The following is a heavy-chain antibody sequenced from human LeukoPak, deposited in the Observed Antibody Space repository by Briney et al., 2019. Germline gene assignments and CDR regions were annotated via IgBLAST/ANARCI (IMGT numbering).Heavy chain of an antibody. CDR1: GYTFTSYG. J-gene: IGHJ5*02. Sequence: GASVKVSCTASGYTFTSYGISWVRQAPGQGLEWMGGISPIFGTANYAQKFQGRVTITADESTSTAYMELSSLRSEDTAVYYCASSMDVVVAASQAFDPWGQGTLVTVSS. CDR3: ASSMDVVVAASQAFDP. V-gene: IGHV1-69*13. D-gene: IGHD2-15*01. CDR2: ISPIFGTA.